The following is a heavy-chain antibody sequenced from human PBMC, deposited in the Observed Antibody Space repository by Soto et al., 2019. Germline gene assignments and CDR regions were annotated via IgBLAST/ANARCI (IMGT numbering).Heavy chain of an antibody. D-gene: IGHD2-15*01. Sequence: EGQLLESGGGLVQPGGSLRLSCAASGFTFSNYGMSWVRQAPGKGLEWVSSIVGSGGATHYADSVKGRFTVSRDNSKNTLYLQMNSLRAEDTAVYYCAKDHLVVAATGFDYWGQGTLVTVSS. J-gene: IGHJ4*02. V-gene: IGHV3-23*01. CDR1: GFTFSNYG. CDR2: IVGSGGAT. CDR3: AKDHLVVAATGFDY.